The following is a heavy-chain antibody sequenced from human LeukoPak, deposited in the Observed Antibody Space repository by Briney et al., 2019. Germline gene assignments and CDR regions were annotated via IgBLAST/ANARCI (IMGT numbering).Heavy chain of an antibody. CDR2: INGDGSST. CDR1: GFTFSSYW. J-gene: IGHJ4*02. CDR3: ARDGLGSAHAY. D-gene: IGHD3/OR15-3a*01. Sequence: GGSLRLSCAASGFTFSSYWMHWVRQAPGKGLVWLSRINGDGSSTSYADSVKGRFTISRDNAKNTLYLQMNSLRAEDTAVYYCARDGLGSAHAYWGQGTLVTVPS. V-gene: IGHV3-74*01.